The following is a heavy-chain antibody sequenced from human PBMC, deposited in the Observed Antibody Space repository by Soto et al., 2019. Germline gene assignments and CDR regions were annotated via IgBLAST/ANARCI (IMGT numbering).Heavy chain of an antibody. J-gene: IGHJ6*03. D-gene: IGHD2-15*01. CDR1: GFPFSSYA. V-gene: IGHV3-23*01. CDR3: AKGEKAEDCSGGSCYYYYYMDV. Sequence: GGSLILSCAASGFPFSSYAMSWVRQAPGKGLEWVSAISGSGGSTYYADSVKGRFTISRDNSKNTLYLQMNSLRAENTAVYYCAKGEKAEDCSGGSCYYYYYMDVWGKGTTVTVSS. CDR2: ISGSGGST.